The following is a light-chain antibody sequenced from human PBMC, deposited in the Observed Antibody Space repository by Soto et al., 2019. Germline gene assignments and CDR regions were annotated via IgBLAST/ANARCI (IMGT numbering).Light chain of an antibody. CDR1: SSNIGSGYD. CDR3: QSYDSSLSGSV. CDR2: ANT. V-gene: IGLV1-40*01. J-gene: IGLJ1*01. Sequence: QSVLTQPPSVSGAPGQRVTISCTGSSSNIGSGYDVHWYQQVPGTAPKLLIYANTNRPSGVSARFSGSRSGTSASLAITGLQAEDEDEYYCQSYDSSLSGSVFGAGTKVTVL.